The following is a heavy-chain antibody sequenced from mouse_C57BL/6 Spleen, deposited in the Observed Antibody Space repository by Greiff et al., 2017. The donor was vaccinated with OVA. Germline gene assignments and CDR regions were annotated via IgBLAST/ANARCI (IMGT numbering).Heavy chain of an antibody. J-gene: IGHJ1*03. V-gene: IGHV5-4*01. CDR2: ISDGGSYT. Sequence: EVNVVESGGGLVKPGGSLKLSCAASGFTFSSYAMSWVRQTPEKRLEWVATISDGGSYTYYPDNVKGRFTISRDNAKNNLYLQMSHLKSEDTAMYYCARDREYGSSSYWYFDVWGTGTTVTVSS. D-gene: IGHD1-1*01. CDR1: GFTFSSYA. CDR3: ARDREYGSSSYWYFDV.